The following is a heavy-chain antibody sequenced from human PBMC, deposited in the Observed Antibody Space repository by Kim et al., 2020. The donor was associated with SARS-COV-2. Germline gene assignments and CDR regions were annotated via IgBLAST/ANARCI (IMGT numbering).Heavy chain of an antibody. D-gene: IGHD3-10*01. Sequence: GGSLRLSCAASGLTFSSYSMNWVRQAPGKGLQWVAYISGSCATIYYAESVKGRFTISRDNAKNSVYLEMNSLTDEDTAVYYCTSPAPGSSRGRGAFDIWGQGTMVTVSS. V-gene: IGHV3-48*02. CDR1: GLTFSSYS. CDR3: TSPAPGSSRGRGAFDI. J-gene: IGHJ3*02. CDR2: ISGSCATI.